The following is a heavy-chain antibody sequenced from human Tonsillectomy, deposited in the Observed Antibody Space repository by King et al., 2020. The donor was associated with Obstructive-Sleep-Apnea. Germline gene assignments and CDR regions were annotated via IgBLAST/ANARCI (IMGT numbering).Heavy chain of an antibody. D-gene: IGHD3-10*01. J-gene: IGHJ6*02. CDR1: GYSFTSYW. CDR3: ARFGEVRGVPYGMDV. CDR2: IYPGDSDP. V-gene: IGHV5-51*01. Sequence: VQLVESGAEVKKPGESLKISCKGSGYSFTSYWIGWVRQMPGKGLEWMGIIYPGDSDPRYSPSFQGQVTISADKSISTAYLQWSSLKASDTAMYYCARFGEVRGVPYGMDVWGQGTTVTVSS.